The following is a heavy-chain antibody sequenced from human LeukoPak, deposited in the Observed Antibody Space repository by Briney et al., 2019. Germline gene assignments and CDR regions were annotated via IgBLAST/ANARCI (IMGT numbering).Heavy chain of an antibody. CDR2: IYYSGST. Sequence: SETLSLTCTVSGGSISSYYWSWIRQPPGKGLEWIGYIYYSGSTNYNPSLKSRVTISVDTSKNQFSLKLSSVTAADTAVYYCARGRDGGSCNNWFGPWGQGTLVTVSS. D-gene: IGHD2-15*01. CDR3: ARGRDGGSCNNWFGP. CDR1: GGSISSYY. J-gene: IGHJ5*02. V-gene: IGHV4-59*12.